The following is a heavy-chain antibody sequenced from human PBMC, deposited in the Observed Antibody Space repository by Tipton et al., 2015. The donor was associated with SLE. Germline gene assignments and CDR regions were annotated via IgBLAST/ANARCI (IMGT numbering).Heavy chain of an antibody. CDR2: IYYSGST. D-gene: IGHD1-26*01. J-gene: IGHJ4*02. CDR3: ARGASGSSDY. CDR1: GGSISSYY. V-gene: IGHV4-59*01. Sequence: LRLSCTVSGGSISSYYWSWIRQPPGKGLEWIGYIYYSGSTNYNPSLKSRVTISVDTSKNQFSLKLSSVTAADTAVYYCARGASGSSDYWGQGTLITVSS.